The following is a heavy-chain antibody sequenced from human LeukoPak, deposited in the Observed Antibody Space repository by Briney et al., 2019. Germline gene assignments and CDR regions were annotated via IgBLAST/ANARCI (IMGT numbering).Heavy chain of an antibody. CDR3: AKDRLVVPAARSLVDY. Sequence: PGGSLRLSCAASGFTFRSYGMHWVRQAPGKGLEWVAFIRYDGSNKYYADSVKGRFTISRDNSKNTLYLQMNSLRAEDTAVYYCAKDRLVVPAARSLVDYWGQGTLVTVSS. J-gene: IGHJ4*02. CDR2: IRYDGSNK. D-gene: IGHD2-2*01. V-gene: IGHV3-30*02. CDR1: GFTFRSYG.